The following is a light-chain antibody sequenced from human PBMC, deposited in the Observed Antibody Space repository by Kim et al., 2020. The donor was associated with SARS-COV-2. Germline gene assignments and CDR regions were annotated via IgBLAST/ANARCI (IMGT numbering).Light chain of an antibody. CDR2: ATS. J-gene: IGKJ4*01. CDR3: LQDYDYPLT. CDR1: HGIRND. V-gene: IGKV1-6*01. Sequence: AIQMTQSPSSLSASVGDRVTITCRASHGIRNDLGWYQQKPGRAPNLLVYATSTLQSGVPSRFSGSGSGTDFTLTISSLQPEDVAIYYCLQDYDYPLTFGGGTKLDI.